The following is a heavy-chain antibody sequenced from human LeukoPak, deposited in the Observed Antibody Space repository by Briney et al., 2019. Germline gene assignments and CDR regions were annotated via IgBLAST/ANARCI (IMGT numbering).Heavy chain of an antibody. CDR2: AYYRSTWYN. CDR3: ARRLTQYDCFDP. V-gene: IGHV6-1*01. D-gene: IGHD2-2*01. CDR1: GDSVSSNSVT. Sequence: SQTLSLTCAISGDSVSSNSVTWNWIRQSPSRGLERLGRAYYRSTWYNDYAVSVRGRITVNPDTSKNQFSLHLNSVTPEDTAVYYCARRLTQYDCFDPWGQGILVTVSS. J-gene: IGHJ5*02.